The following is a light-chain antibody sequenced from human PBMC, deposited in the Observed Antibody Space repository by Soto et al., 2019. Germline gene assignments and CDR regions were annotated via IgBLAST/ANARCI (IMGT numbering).Light chain of an antibody. Sequence: NFMLTQPHSVSNSPGKTITISCTGTGGKIASNYVQWYQQRPGSAPTPVIYEDNQRPSGVPDRFSASIDTSTNSASLVISGLKVVDEADYYCQSYDTNSFYVFGTGTKLTVL. CDR3: QSYDTNSFYV. V-gene: IGLV6-57*02. J-gene: IGLJ1*01. CDR1: GGKIASNY. CDR2: EDN.